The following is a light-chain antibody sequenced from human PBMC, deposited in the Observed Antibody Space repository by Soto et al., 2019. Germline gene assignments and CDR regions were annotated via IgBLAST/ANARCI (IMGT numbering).Light chain of an antibody. V-gene: IGKV3-20*01. CDR2: DSS. Sequence: DIVLWQSPGSLSWSPVEIATLSGSARQNISSSRYVAWYQRKPGQAPRLLIYDSSIRATGIPDRFSGSGSGTDFTLTISRLEPEDFAVYFCQQYGRPPKTFGLGTKVDIK. CDR1: QNISSSRY. CDR3: QQYGRPPKT. J-gene: IGKJ1*01.